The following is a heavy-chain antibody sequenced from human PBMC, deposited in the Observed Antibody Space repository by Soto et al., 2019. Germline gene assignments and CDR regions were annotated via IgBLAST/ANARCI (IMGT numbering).Heavy chain of an antibody. CDR2: IYYSGST. D-gene: IGHD3-22*01. Sequence: QVQLQESGPGLVKPSQTLSLTCTVSGGSISSGGYYWSWIRQHPGKGLEWIGYIYYSGSTSYNPSLMSRATISVDTSKTPFSLKLSSVTAADTAVYYCAGAPSSGLRNASWFDPWGQGTLVTVSS. CDR3: AGAPSSGLRNASWFDP. CDR1: GGSISSGGYY. J-gene: IGHJ5*02. V-gene: IGHV4-31*03.